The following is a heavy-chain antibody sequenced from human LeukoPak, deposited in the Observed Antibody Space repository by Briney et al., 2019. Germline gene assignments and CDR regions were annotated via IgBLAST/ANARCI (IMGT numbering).Heavy chain of an antibody. CDR1: GFTFSSDS. J-gene: IGHJ3*02. V-gene: IGHV3-21*01. D-gene: IGHD3-9*01. CDR3: ARTLRITIFHHAFDI. Sequence: GGSLRLSCAASGFTFSSDSMNWVRHAPEKGLEWVSSISSSISYIYYADSVKGRFTISRDNATNSLYLQMNSLRAEDTAVYYCARTLRITIFHHAFDIWGQGTMVTVSS. CDR2: ISSSISYI.